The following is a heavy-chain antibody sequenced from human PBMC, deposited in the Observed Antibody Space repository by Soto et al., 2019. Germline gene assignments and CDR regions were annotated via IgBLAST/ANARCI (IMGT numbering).Heavy chain of an antibody. CDR3: ARGGYYDSSGYGSEWYFDL. D-gene: IGHD3-22*01. CDR1: GGSISSGGYS. CDR2: IYHSGST. V-gene: IGHV4-30-2*01. Sequence: SETLSLTCAVSGGSISSGGYSWSWIRQPPGKGLEWIGYIYHSGSTYYNPSLKSRVTISVDRSKNQFSLKLSSVTAADTAVYYCARGGYYDSSGYGSEWYFDLWGRGTLVTVSS. J-gene: IGHJ2*01.